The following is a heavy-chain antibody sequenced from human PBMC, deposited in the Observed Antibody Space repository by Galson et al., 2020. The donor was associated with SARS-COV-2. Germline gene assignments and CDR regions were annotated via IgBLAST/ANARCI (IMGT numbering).Heavy chain of an antibody. CDR2: IDYSGYT. CDR3: AREVGTYSTRWSGGDY. Sequence: SETLSLTCTVPGRSISSNDYYWDWIRQPPGNRLEWLGSIDYSGYTYYNPSLKSRITISADTSKNQLYLELSSVTAADTAMYYCAREVGTYSTRWSGGDYWGQGTLVTVSS. D-gene: IGHD6-13*01. V-gene: IGHV4-39*07. J-gene: IGHJ4*02. CDR1: GRSISSNDYY.